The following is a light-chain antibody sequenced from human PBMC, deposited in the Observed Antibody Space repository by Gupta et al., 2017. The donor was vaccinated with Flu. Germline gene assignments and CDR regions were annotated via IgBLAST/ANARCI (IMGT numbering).Light chain of an antibody. CDR2: SDD. CDR1: SSNIGSND. V-gene: IGLV1-44*01. CDR3: AAWDDSLNGHWV. J-gene: IGLJ3*02. Sequence: QSVLTQPPSASGTPGQRVTISCSGSSSNIGSNDVNWYQQLPGTAPKLLIFSDDQRPSGVPDRFSCSKSGTSASLVISGLQSEDEADYYCAAWDDSLNGHWVFGGGTKLTVL.